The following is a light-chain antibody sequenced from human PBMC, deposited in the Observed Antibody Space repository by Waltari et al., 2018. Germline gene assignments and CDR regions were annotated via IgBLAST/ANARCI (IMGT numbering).Light chain of an antibody. V-gene: IGLV5-45*03. CDR3: MIWHSSASV. CDR1: SGMNVGTYT. CDR2: YKSDSDY. J-gene: IGLJ3*02. Sequence: QAVLPQPSSLSASPGASASLTCTLRSGMNVGTYTIYWYRQKPGSPPQYLLRYKSDSDYQKVSGVPSHFSGSKDASANAGILLISGLQSEDEADYYCMIWHSSASVFGGGTKLTVL.